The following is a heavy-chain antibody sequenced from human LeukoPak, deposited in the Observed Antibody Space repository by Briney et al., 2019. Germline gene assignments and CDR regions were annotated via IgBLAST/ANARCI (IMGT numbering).Heavy chain of an antibody. D-gene: IGHD1-1*01. J-gene: IGHJ4*02. V-gene: IGHV1-69*05. Sequence: ASVKVSCKASGYTFTSYGISWVRQAPGQGLEWMGGIIPIFGTANYAQKFQGRVTITTDESTSTAYMELSSLRSEDTAVYYCTGYPTYWGQGTLVTVSS. CDR2: IIPIFGTA. CDR3: TGYPTY. CDR1: GYTFTSYG.